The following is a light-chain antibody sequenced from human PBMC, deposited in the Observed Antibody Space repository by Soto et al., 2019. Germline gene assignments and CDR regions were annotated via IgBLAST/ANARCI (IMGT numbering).Light chain of an antibody. CDR2: DNN. Sequence: QSVLTQPPSVSAAPGQKVTISCSGSSSNIGNNYVSWYQQLQGTAPKLLIYDNNKRPSGIPDRFSGSKSGTSATLGITGLQTGDEADYYCGTWDSSLSAYVFGSGTKVTVL. J-gene: IGLJ1*01. V-gene: IGLV1-51*01. CDR3: GTWDSSLSAYV. CDR1: SSNIGNNY.